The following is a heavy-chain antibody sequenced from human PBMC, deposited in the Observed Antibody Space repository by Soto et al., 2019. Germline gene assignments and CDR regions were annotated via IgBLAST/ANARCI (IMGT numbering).Heavy chain of an antibody. Sequence: EVQLLESGGGLVQPGGSLRLSCVASGLTFSVSAMTWVRQAPGKGLEWVSTTGLSGRTTYYGDSVKGRFTVSRDNSKNTLDLQMISLRAEDTVVYYCATVHNTSRSFNFWGRGTLVTVSS. V-gene: IGHV3-23*01. CDR1: GLTFSVSA. CDR2: TGLSGRTT. D-gene: IGHD1-20*01. CDR3: ATVHNTSRSFNF. J-gene: IGHJ4*02.